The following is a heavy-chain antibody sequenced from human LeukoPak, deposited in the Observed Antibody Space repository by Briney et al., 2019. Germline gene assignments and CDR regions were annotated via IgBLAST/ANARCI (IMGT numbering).Heavy chain of an antibody. CDR2: INHSGST. CDR3: TRLSGITLGRGYCSSTSCYRRWFDP. CDR1: GGSFSGYY. Sequence: SETLSLTCAVYGGSFSGYYWSWIRQPPGKGLEWIGEINHSGSTNYNPSLKSRVTISVDTSKNQFSLKLSSVTAADTAVYYCTRLSGITLGRGYCSSTSCYRRWFDPWGQGTLVTVSS. J-gene: IGHJ5*02. D-gene: IGHD2-2*01. V-gene: IGHV4-34*01.